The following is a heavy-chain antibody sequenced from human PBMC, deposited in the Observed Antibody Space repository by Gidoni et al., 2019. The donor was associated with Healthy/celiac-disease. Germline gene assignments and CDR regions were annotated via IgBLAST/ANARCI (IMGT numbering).Heavy chain of an antibody. V-gene: IGHV1-18*01. CDR1: GYTFTSHG. CDR3: ARVPYYYGSGSYWVDY. CDR2: ISAYNGNT. Sequence: ASGKAPCKASGYTFTSHGIRWVRQAPGQGREWMGWISAYNGNTNYAQKLQGRVTMTTDTSTSTAYMELRSLRSDDTAVYYCARVPYYYGSGSYWVDYWGQGTLVTVSS. J-gene: IGHJ4*02. D-gene: IGHD3-10*01.